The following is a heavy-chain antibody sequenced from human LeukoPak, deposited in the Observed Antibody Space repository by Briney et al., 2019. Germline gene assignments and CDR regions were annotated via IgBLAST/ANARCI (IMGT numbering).Heavy chain of an antibody. CDR1: GFIFSSYG. CDR2: IRYDGSNK. Sequence: GGSLRLSCAASGFIFSSYGMHWVRQAPGKGLEWVAFIRYDGSNKYYADSVKGRFTISRDNSKNTLYLQMNSLRAEDTAVYYCAKANYGSGYYYYMDVWGKGTTVTISS. D-gene: IGHD3-10*01. V-gene: IGHV3-30*02. CDR3: AKANYGSGYYYYMDV. J-gene: IGHJ6*03.